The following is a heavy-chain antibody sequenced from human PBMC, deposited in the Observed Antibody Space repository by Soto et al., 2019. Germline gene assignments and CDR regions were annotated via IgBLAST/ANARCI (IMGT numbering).Heavy chain of an antibody. CDR1: GGSISSYF. CDR2: IYTSGST. Sequence: SETLSLTCTVSGGSISSYFWSWIRQPAGKGLEWIGRIYTSGSTNYNPSLKSRVTMSVDTSKNQFSLRLSSVTAADTAVYYCARDGDFWSGSYAFDIWGQGTMVTVSS. CDR3: ARDGDFWSGSYAFDI. D-gene: IGHD3-3*01. V-gene: IGHV4-4*07. J-gene: IGHJ3*02.